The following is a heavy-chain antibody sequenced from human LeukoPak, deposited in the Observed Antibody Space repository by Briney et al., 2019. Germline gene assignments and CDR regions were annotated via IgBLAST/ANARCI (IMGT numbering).Heavy chain of an antibody. CDR1: GGTFSSYA. V-gene: IGHV1-69*04. D-gene: IGHD2-15*01. CDR3: ARDGGVDPTVNYYYYMDV. Sequence: SVKVSCKASGGTFSSYAISWVRQAPGQGLEWMGRIIPILGIANYAQKFQGRVTITADESTSTAYMELSSLRSEDTAVYYCARDGGVDPTVNYYYYMDVWGKGTTVTVSS. J-gene: IGHJ6*03. CDR2: IIPILGIA.